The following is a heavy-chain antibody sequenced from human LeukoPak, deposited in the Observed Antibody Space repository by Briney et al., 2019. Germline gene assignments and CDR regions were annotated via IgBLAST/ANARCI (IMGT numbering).Heavy chain of an antibody. CDR1: GFTFSDYY. CDR2: ISSSGDIT. D-gene: IGHD6-19*01. V-gene: IGHV3-11*01. Sequence: GGSLRLSCAASGFTFSDYYISWIRQAPGKGLEWVSDISSSGDITSYADSVKGRFTISRDNAKKSLHLQMNSLRAEDSAVYYCARETVAGTFDYWGQGTQVTASS. CDR3: ARETVAGTFDY. J-gene: IGHJ4*02.